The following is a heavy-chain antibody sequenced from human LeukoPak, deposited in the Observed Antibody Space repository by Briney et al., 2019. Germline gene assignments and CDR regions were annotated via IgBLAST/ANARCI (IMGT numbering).Heavy chain of an antibody. D-gene: IGHD2-8*01. Sequence: PSETLSLTCTVSGGSISSYYWSWIRQPAGKGLEWIGRIHASGSTNYNPSLKSRVTMSVDTSKNQFSLKLSSVTAADTAVYYCAGSTYAYFDYWGQGTLVTVSP. CDR1: GGSISSYY. CDR2: IHASGST. CDR3: AGSTYAYFDY. V-gene: IGHV4-4*07. J-gene: IGHJ4*02.